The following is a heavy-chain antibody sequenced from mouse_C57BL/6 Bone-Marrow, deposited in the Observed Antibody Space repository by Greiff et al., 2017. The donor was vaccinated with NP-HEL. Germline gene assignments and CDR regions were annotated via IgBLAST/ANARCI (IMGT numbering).Heavy chain of an antibody. V-gene: IGHV5-17*01. CDR2: ISSGSSTI. CDR3: ARAGLNAMDY. J-gene: IGHJ4*01. Sequence: EVKLVESGGGLVKPGGSLKLSCAASGFTFSDYGMHWVRQAPEKGLEWVAYISSGSSTIYYADTVKGRFTISRDNAKNTLFLQMTSLRSEDTAMYYCARAGLNAMDYWGQGTSVTVSS. D-gene: IGHD1-3*01. CDR1: GFTFSDYG.